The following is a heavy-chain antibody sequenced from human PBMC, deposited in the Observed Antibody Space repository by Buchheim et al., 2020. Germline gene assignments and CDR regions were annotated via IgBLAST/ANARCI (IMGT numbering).Heavy chain of an antibody. CDR1: GLIFSSYA. CDR3: AKRVAEGYLGGFDF. V-gene: IGHV3-23*01. D-gene: IGHD5-24*01. CDR2: ISASGGTT. J-gene: IGHJ4*02. Sequence: EVQLLESGGGLVQPGGSLRLSCEVSGLIFSSYAMSWVRQAPGKGLEWVSGISASGGTTYYADSVKGRFTISRDMSKKTLYPPMNRLRVEDTAVYYCAKRVAEGYLGGFDFWGQGTL.